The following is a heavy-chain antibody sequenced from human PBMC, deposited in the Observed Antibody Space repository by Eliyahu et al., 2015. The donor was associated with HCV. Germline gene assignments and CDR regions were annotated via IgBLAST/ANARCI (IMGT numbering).Heavy chain of an antibody. J-gene: IGHJ4*02. CDR3: ASWAVSTDLGGFYFDY. Sequence: QVQLVQSGGEVKKPGASVKVSCKASAHPFPKYAIHWVRQAPGQRLEWMGWINVYNGKTEYSQKFQGRVIFTRDTSASTAYMELSSLRSEDTAVYSCASWAVSTDLGGFYFDYWGQGTQVTVSS. D-gene: IGHD3-16*01. CDR2: INVYNGKT. CDR1: AHPFPKYA. V-gene: IGHV1-3*01.